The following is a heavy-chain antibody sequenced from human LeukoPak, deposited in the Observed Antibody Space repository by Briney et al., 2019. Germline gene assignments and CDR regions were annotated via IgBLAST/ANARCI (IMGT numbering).Heavy chain of an antibody. J-gene: IGHJ6*02. CDR3: AKDKRNYYDSSGYYPVYYYGMDV. Sequence: GRSLRLSCAASGFTFSSYGMHWVRQAPGKGLEWVAVISYDGSNKYYADSVKGRFTISRDNSKNTLYLQMNSLRAEDTAVYYCAKDKRNYYDSSGYYPVYYYGMDVWGQGTTVTVSS. CDR2: ISYDGSNK. D-gene: IGHD3-22*01. V-gene: IGHV3-30*18. CDR1: GFTFSSYG.